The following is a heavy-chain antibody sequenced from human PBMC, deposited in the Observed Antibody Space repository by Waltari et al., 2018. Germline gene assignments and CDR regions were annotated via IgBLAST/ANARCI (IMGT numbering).Heavy chain of an antibody. Sequence: QVQLQQWGAGLLKPSETLSLTCAVYGGSFRGYYWSWLRQPPGKGLEWIGEINHGGSTNYNPSLKSRVTISVDTSKNQFSLKLSSVTAADTAVYYCARLNSSSSLGYWGQGTLVTVSS. V-gene: IGHV4-34*01. CDR1: GGSFRGYY. CDR3: ARLNSSSSLGY. CDR2: INHGGST. J-gene: IGHJ4*02. D-gene: IGHD6-13*01.